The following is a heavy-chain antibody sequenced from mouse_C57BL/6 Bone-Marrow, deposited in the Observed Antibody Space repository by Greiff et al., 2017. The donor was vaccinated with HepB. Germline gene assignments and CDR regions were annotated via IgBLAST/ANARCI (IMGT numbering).Heavy chain of an antibody. D-gene: IGHD1-1*01. J-gene: IGHJ1*03. Sequence: QVQLKQSGAELVRPGASVTLSCKASGYTFTDYEMHWVKQTPVHGLEWIGAIDPETGGTAYNQKFKGKAILTADKSSSTAYMELRSLTSEDSAVYYCTRSIYYYGSRDVDVWGTGTTVTVSA. CDR1: GYTFTDYE. CDR2: IDPETGGT. V-gene: IGHV1-15*01. CDR3: TRSIYYYGSRDVDV.